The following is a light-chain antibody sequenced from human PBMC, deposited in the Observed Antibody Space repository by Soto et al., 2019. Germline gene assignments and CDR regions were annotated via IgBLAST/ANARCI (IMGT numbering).Light chain of an antibody. V-gene: IGLV2-23*01. J-gene: IGLJ1*01. CDR3: CSYAGSSTYV. CDR1: NRDVGTYSL. Sequence: QSVLTQPASVSGSPGQSITISCTGTNRDVGTYSLVSWYQQYPGKAPKLMVYEGSKRPSGTSNRFSGSKSGNTASLTISGLQPEDEADYYCCSYAGSSTYVFGSGTKVTVL. CDR2: EGS.